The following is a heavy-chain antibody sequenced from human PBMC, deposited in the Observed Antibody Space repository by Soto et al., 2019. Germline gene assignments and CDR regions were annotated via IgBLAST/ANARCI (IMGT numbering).Heavy chain of an antibody. CDR1: GGSISRGGYY. D-gene: IGHD6-13*01. CDR3: ARAHSSSWYGSNYYYYGMDV. V-gene: IGHV4-31*03. J-gene: IGHJ6*02. Sequence: SETLSLTCTVSGGSISRGGYYWSWIRQHPGEGLEWIGYIYYSGSTYYNPSLKSRVTISVDTSKNQFSLKLSSVTAADTAVYYCARAHSSSWYGSNYYYYGMDVWGQGTTVT. CDR2: IYYSGST.